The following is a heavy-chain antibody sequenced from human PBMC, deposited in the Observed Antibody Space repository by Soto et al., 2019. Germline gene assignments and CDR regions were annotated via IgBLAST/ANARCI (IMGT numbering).Heavy chain of an antibody. D-gene: IGHD2-21*01. J-gene: IGHJ6*02. CDR1: GYTFTSYA. CDR2: INAGNGNT. V-gene: IGHV1-3*01. CDR3: ARVMIGYLDV. Sequence: ASVKVSCKASGYTFTSYAIHWVRQAPGQRLEWMGWINAGNGNTKYSQKFQGRVTMTRDTSTSTVYMELSSLRSEDTAVYYCARVMIGYLDVWGQGTTVTVSS.